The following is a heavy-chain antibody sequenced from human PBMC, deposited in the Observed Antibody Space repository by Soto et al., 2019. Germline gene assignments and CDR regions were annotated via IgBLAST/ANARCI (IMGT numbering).Heavy chain of an antibody. CDR2: TYYRSKWYS. D-gene: IGHD2-21*01. Sequence: SQTLSLTCAISGDSVSSNSAAWIWIRQSPSRGLEWLGRTYYRSKWYSDYAVSVKSRITINPDTSQNQFSLQLNSVTPEDTAVYYCARAPHSRGAFDIWGQGTMVTVSS. V-gene: IGHV6-1*01. CDR1: GDSVSSNSAA. CDR3: ARAPHSRGAFDI. J-gene: IGHJ3*02.